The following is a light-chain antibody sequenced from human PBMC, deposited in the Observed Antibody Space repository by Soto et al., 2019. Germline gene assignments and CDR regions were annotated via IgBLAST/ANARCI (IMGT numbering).Light chain of an antibody. CDR1: SSDVGAYNY. CDR2: EVS. V-gene: IGLV2-8*01. J-gene: IGLJ2*01. CDR3: SSYAGSNNLV. Sequence: QSALTQPPSASGSPGQSVTFSCTGTSSDVGAYNYVSWYQQHPGKAPKLMIFEVSKRPSGVPDRFSGSKSGNTASLTVSGLLTEDEADYYCSSYAGSNNLVFGGGTKLTVL.